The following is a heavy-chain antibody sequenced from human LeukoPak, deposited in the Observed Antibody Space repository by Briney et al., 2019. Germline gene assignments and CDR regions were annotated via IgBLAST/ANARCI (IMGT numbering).Heavy chain of an antibody. CDR3: ARVNGYSSYGYYYYYYMDV. V-gene: IGHV4-39*07. Sequence: PSETLSLTCTVSGGSISSSSYYWGWIRQPPGKGLEWIGSIYYSGSTYYNPSLKSRVTISVDTSKNQFSLKLSSVTAADTAVYYCARVNGYSSYGYYYYYYMDVWGKGTTVTVSS. CDR1: GGSISSSSYY. J-gene: IGHJ6*03. CDR2: IYYSGST. D-gene: IGHD3-22*01.